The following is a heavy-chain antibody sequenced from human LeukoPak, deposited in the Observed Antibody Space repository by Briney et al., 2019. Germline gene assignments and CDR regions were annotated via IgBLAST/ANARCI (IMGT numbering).Heavy chain of an antibody. V-gene: IGHV4-34*01. D-gene: IGHD3-22*01. CDR1: GGSISSYY. CDR2: INHSGST. J-gene: IGHJ4*02. CDR3: ARGNYDSSGYYFDY. Sequence: PSETLSLTCTVSGGSISSYYWSWIRQPPGKGLEWIGEINHSGSTNYNPSLKSRVTISVDTSKNQFSLKLSSVTAADTAVYYCARGNYDSSGYYFDYWGQGTLVTVSS.